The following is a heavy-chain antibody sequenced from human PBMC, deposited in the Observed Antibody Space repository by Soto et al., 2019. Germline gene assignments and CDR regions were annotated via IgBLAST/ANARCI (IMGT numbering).Heavy chain of an antibody. CDR3: TTVTRDSSCWFYYYGMDV. J-gene: IGHJ6*02. D-gene: IGHD6-13*01. Sequence: EVQLVESGGGLVKPGGSLRLSCADSVFTFSYAWMNWVRQAPGKGLEWVGRIKSKTDDGTTDYAAPVKGRFTISRDDSKNTLYLQMNSLKTEDTAVYYCTTVTRDSSCWFYYYGMDVWGQGTTVTVSS. CDR2: IKSKTDDGTT. CDR1: VFTFSYAW. V-gene: IGHV3-15*07.